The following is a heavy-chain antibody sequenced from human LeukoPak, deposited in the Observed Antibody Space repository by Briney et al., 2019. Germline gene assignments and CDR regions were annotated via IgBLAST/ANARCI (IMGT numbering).Heavy chain of an antibody. CDR3: ARDYKFARAPRGYDALDI. J-gene: IGHJ3*02. CDR2: INPNSGGT. Sequence: ASVKVSCKASGYTFTGYYMHWVRQAPGQGLEWMGWINPNSGGTNYAQKFQGRVTMTRDTSISTAYMELSRLRSDDTAVYYCARDYKFARAPRGYDALDIWGQGTMVTVSS. CDR1: GYTFTGYY. V-gene: IGHV1-2*02. D-gene: IGHD3-10*01.